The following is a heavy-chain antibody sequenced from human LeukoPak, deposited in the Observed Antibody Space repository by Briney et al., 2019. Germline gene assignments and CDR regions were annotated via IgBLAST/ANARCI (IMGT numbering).Heavy chain of an antibody. CDR2: IYHSGST. CDR1: GYSISSGYY. V-gene: IGHV4-38-2*02. J-gene: IGHJ4*02. CDR3: ARDPTVTPWSPFDY. D-gene: IGHD4-17*01. Sequence: SETLSLTCTVSGYSISSGYYWGWIRQPPGKGLEWIGSIYHSGSTYYNPSLKSRVTISVDTSKNQFSLKLSSVTAADTAVYYCARDPTVTPWSPFDYWGQGTLVTVSS.